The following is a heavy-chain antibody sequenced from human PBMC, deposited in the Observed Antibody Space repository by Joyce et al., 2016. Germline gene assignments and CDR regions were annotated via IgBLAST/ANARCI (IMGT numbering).Heavy chain of an antibody. D-gene: IGHD3-22*01. CDR1: GFTFSDYS. CDR3: ARDRGQYERSGYPLLDY. Sequence: EVKLVESGMTLVQPGGSLRLSCGASGFTFSDYSMSWVRQAPGKGLEWVSHISISGYTTHYTHSVKGRSTISRDNAENSVSLEITSLRAEDTAVYYCARDRGQYERSGYPLLDYWGQGILVTVSS. CDR2: ISISGYTT. J-gene: IGHJ4*02. V-gene: IGHV3-48*01.